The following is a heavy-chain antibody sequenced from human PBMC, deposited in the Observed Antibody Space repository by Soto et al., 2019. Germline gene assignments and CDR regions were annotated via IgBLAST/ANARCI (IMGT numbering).Heavy chain of an antibody. CDR1: GGSVSSGNYY. D-gene: IGHD1-26*01. Sequence: SETLSLTCTVSGGSVSSGNYYWSWIRQPPGKGLEWIGNIYYTGSTNYNPSLKSRVSISADTSKSQFSLKLSSVTAADTAVYYCAWKRGSYEYFDYWGQGTLVTVSS. J-gene: IGHJ4*02. CDR2: IYYTGST. V-gene: IGHV4-61*01. CDR3: AWKRGSYEYFDY.